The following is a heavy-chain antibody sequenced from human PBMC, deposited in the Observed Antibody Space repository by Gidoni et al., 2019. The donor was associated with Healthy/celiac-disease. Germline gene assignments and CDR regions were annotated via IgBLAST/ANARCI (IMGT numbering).Heavy chain of an antibody. D-gene: IGHD6-6*01. CDR2: IKQDGSEK. CDR1: DFTFSSYW. CDR3: ASGEIAARHGWFDP. V-gene: IGHV3-7*01. J-gene: IGHJ5*02. Sequence: EVQLVESGGGWAKPGGARSISGAAPDFTFSSYWMGWFRQAPGKGLEWVANIKQDGSEKYYVDSVKGRFTISRDNAKNSLYLQMNSLRAEDTAVYYCASGEIAARHGWFDPWGQGTLVTVSS.